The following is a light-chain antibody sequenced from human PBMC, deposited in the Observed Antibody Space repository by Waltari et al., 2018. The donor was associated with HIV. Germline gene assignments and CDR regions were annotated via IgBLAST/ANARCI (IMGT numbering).Light chain of an antibody. J-gene: IGKJ1*01. CDR3: QQYNNWPGT. CDR2: GAS. CDR1: QSVKNN. V-gene: IGKV3-15*01. Sequence: EIGMTQSPATLSVSPGERATLSCRASQSVKNNLAWYQQKPGQAPRILFYGASTRVTGIPARFSGSGSETEFTLTISSLQSEDFAVYYCQQYNNWPGTFGQGTKVEIE.